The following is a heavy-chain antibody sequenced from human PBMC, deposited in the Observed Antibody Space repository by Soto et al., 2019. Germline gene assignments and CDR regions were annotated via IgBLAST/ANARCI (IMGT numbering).Heavy chain of an antibody. Sequence: PGGSLRLSCAASGFTFSSYAMSWVRQAPGKGLEWVSAISGSGGSTYYADSVKGRFTISRDNSKITLYLQMNSLRAEDTAVYYCAKRLGSGSYPDYWGQGTLVTVSS. CDR2: ISGSGGST. CDR1: GFTFSSYA. D-gene: IGHD3-10*01. J-gene: IGHJ4*02. V-gene: IGHV3-23*01. CDR3: AKRLGSGSYPDY.